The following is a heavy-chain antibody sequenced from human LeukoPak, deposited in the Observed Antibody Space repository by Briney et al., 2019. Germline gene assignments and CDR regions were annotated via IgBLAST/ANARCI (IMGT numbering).Heavy chain of an antibody. CDR3: ASEGDYYGSGSFRY. J-gene: IGHJ4*02. D-gene: IGHD3-10*01. CDR1: GFTFSSYE. CDR2: ISSSGSTI. Sequence: GGSLRLSCAASGFTFSSYEMNWVRQAPGKGLEWVSYISSSGSTIYYADSVKGRFTISRDNAKNSLYLQMNSLRAEDTAVYYCASEGDYYGSGSFRYWGQGTLVTVSS. V-gene: IGHV3-48*03.